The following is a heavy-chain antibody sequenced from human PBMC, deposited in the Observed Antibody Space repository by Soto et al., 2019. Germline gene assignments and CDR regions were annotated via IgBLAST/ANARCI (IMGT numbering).Heavy chain of an antibody. D-gene: IGHD1-1*01. J-gene: IGHJ5*02. V-gene: IGHV2-5*02. CDR2: FYWDDDK. Sequence: VSGPTLVNPTETLTLTCTFSGFSLTTNGVGVGWIRQPPGEALEWLGLFYWDDDKRYSPSLQNRLTISKDTSKNQVVLTMANMAPEDTGTYYCAYRKGAATGTGNWFDPWGQGTPVTVSS. CDR1: GFSLTTNGVG. CDR3: AYRKGAATGTGNWFDP.